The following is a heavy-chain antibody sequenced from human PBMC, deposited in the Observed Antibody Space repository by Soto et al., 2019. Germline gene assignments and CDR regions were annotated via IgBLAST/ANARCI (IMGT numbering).Heavy chain of an antibody. CDR1: GFTVSSNY. CDR3: ARDRMVRGVIITGYLG. CDR2: IYSGGST. V-gene: IGHV3-53*01. J-gene: IGHJ4*02. Sequence: GGSLRLSCAASGFTVSSNYMSWVRQAPGKGLEWVSVIYSGGSTYYADSAKGRFTISRDNSKNTLYLQMNSLRAEDTAVYYCARDRMVRGVIITGYLGWGQGTLVTVSS. D-gene: IGHD3-10*01.